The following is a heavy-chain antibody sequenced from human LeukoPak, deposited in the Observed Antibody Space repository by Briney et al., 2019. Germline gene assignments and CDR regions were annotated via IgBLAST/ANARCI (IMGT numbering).Heavy chain of an antibody. V-gene: IGHV5-51*01. J-gene: IGHJ4*02. CDR2: ISPDDSDI. CDR3: ARHEGGGSYYSY. Sequence: GESLKISCKGSGYSFTTYWIAWVRQMPGRGLEWMGIISPDDSDIRYSPSFQGHVTISADKSTSTAYLQWSSLQASDTAMYYCARHEGGGSYYSYWGQGTLVTVSS. D-gene: IGHD1-26*01. CDR1: GYSFTTYW.